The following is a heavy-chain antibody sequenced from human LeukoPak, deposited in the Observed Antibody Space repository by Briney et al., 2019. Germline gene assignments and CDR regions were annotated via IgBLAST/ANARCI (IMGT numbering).Heavy chain of an antibody. CDR1: GFTFSSYA. Sequence: GGSLRLSCAASGFTFSSYAMHWVRQAPGKGLEWVAVISYDGSNKYYADSVKGRFTISRDNSKNTLYLQMNSLRAEDTAVYYCVSPPHCSSTSCYIGYYFDYWGQGTLVTVSS. V-gene: IGHV3-30-3*01. CDR3: VSPPHCSSTSCYIGYYFDY. CDR2: ISYDGSNK. D-gene: IGHD2-2*02. J-gene: IGHJ4*02.